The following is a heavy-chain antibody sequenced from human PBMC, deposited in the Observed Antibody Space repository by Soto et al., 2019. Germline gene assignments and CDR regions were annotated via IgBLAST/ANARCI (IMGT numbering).Heavy chain of an antibody. D-gene: IGHD1-26*01. CDR1: GGSISSYY. V-gene: IGHV4-59*08. CDR3: ARQYGGSYADY. J-gene: IGHJ4*02. CDR2: IYYSGST. Sequence: QVQLQESGPGLVKPSETLSLTCTVSGGSISSYYWSRIRQPPGKGLELIGYIYYSGSTNYNPSLKSRVTISVDTSKNQFSLKLSSVTAADTAVYYCARQYGGSYADYWGQGTLVTVSS.